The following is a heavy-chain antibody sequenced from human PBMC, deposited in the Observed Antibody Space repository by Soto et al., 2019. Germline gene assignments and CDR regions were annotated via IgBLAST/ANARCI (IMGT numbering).Heavy chain of an antibody. CDR3: AGVVWFRGMDV. J-gene: IGHJ6*02. CDR1: GARVSSSSAA. Sequence: SQTLSLTCDISGARVSSSSAAWNWIRQSPSRGLEWLGRTYYRSKWIHEYTVSMESRITINPDTSKNQFSLHIYSVTPEDTAVYYCAGVVWFRGMDVWGQGTPVTVSS. V-gene: IGHV6-1*01. D-gene: IGHD3-16*01. CDR2: TYYRSKWIH.